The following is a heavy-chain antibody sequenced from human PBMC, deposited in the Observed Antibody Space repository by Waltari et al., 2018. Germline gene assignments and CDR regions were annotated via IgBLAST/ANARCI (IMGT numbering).Heavy chain of an antibody. V-gene: IGHV1-69*01. CDR3: AGFTQVEMATITTYYFDY. CDR2: IIPIFGTA. Sequence: QVQLVQSGAEVKKPGSSVKVSCKASGGTFSSYAISWVRQAPGQGLEWMGGIIPIFGTANYAQKFQGRVTITADESTSTAYMELSSLRSEDTAVYYCAGFTQVEMATITTYYFDYWGQGTLVTVSS. D-gene: IGHD4-4*01. CDR1: GGTFSSYA. J-gene: IGHJ4*02.